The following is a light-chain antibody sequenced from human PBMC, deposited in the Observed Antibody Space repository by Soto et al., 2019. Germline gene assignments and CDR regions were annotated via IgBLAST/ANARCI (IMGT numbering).Light chain of an antibody. CDR1: SSDVGGYNY. CDR3: CSYAGSYTWV. Sequence: QSALTQPRSVSGSPGQSVTISCTGTSSDVGGYNYVSWYRQHPGKAPKLMIYDVSKRPSGVPDRFSGSNSGNTASLTISGLQGEDEADYYCCSYAGSYTWVFVTGTKLTVL. J-gene: IGLJ1*01. CDR2: DVS. V-gene: IGLV2-11*01.